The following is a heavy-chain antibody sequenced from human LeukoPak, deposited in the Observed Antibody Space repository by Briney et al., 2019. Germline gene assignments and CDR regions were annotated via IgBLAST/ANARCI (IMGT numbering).Heavy chain of an antibody. CDR3: AREFHGSGSYYNL. V-gene: IGHV4-31*03. J-gene: IGHJ5*02. CDR1: GGSISSGGYY. CDR2: IYYSGST. D-gene: IGHD3-10*01. Sequence: SETLSLTCTVSGGSISSGGYYWSWFRQHPGNGLDWSGYIYYSGSTYYNPSLKCRVTISVDTSKNQFSLKLSSVTAADTAVYYCAREFHGSGSYYNLWGQGTLVTVSS.